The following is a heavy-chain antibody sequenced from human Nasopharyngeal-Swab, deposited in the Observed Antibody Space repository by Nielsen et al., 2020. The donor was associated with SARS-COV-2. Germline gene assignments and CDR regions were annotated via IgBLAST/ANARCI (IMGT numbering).Heavy chain of an antibody. Sequence: SVKVSCKASGYTFTGYYMHWVRQAPGQGLEWMGWINPNSGGTNYAQKFQGWATMTRDTSISTAYMELSRLRSDDTAVYYCARSHIVVVTDAFDIWGQGTMVTVSS. CDR3: ARSHIVVVTDAFDI. V-gene: IGHV1-2*04. D-gene: IGHD2-21*02. CDR1: GYTFTGYY. CDR2: INPNSGGT. J-gene: IGHJ3*02.